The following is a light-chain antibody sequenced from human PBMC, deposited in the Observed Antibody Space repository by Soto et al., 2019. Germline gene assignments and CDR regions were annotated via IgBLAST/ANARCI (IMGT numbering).Light chain of an antibody. Sequence: IGMKQSHATLSVSPGERATLSSRASQRVSSSLDWYQQKPGQAPRRLVYDASTRATGVPARFSASGSGTEFTLTISSLQSEDSAVYYCKQYKNWFALTFGGGTKVDIK. V-gene: IGKV3-15*01. J-gene: IGKJ4*01. CDR1: QRVSSS. CDR3: KQYKNWFALT. CDR2: DAS.